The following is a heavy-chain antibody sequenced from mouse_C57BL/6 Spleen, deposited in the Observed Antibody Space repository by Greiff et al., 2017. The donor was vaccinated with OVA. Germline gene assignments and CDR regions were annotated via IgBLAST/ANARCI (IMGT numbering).Heavy chain of an antibody. J-gene: IGHJ4*01. CDR1: GFSLTSYG. CDR2: IWRGGST. V-gene: IGHV2-5*01. Sequence: QVQLQQSGPGLVQPSQCLSISCTASGFSLTSYGVHWVRQSPGKGLEWLGVIWRGGSTAYNAAFMSRLSITTDNSKSQVFFKMNRLQADDTAIYYGAKLSDGYYGAMDYWGQGTSVTVSS. D-gene: IGHD2-3*01. CDR3: AKLSDGYYGAMDY.